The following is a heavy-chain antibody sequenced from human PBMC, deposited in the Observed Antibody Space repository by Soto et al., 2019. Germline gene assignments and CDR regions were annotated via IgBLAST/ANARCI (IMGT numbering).Heavy chain of an antibody. D-gene: IGHD3-22*01. CDR2: IYHSGST. Sequence: PSETLCLTCAVSGGSISSGGYSWGLIRQPPGKGLGWIGYIYHSGSTYYNPSLKSRVTISVDRSKNQFSLKLSSVTAADTAVYYCARGGNDMDYDSSGFEGLNWFDPWGQGTLVTVSS. V-gene: IGHV4-30-2*01. CDR3: ARGGNDMDYDSSGFEGLNWFDP. CDR1: GGSISSGGYS. J-gene: IGHJ5*02.